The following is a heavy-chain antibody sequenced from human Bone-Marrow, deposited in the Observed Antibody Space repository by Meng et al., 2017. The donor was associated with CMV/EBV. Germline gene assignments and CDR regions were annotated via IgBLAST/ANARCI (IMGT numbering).Heavy chain of an antibody. Sequence: GESLKISCAASGFTFSDHYMIWIRQAPGKGLAWVSHISESGTSMNYVDSVKGRFTISRDNSKNTLYLQMNSLRAEDTAVYYCARDLEQLVPPYYYYGMDVWGQGTTVTVSS. CDR2: ISESGTSM. CDR1: GFTFSDHY. J-gene: IGHJ6*02. CDR3: ARDLEQLVPPYYYYGMDV. D-gene: IGHD6-6*01. V-gene: IGHV3-11*04.